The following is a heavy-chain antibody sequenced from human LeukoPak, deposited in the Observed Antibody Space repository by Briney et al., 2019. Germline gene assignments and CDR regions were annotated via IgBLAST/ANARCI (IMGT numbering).Heavy chain of an antibody. V-gene: IGHV3-21*01. CDR3: ARAGGSTVSHSDY. Sequence: GGSLRLSCAASGFTFSSYSMNWIRQAPGKGLEWVSSISSSTSYIYYADSVRGRFTISKDNAKNSLYLQMNSLRAEDTAVYYCARAGGSTVSHSDYWGQGTLVTVSS. CDR1: GFTFSSYS. CDR2: ISSSTSYI. D-gene: IGHD4-17*01. J-gene: IGHJ4*02.